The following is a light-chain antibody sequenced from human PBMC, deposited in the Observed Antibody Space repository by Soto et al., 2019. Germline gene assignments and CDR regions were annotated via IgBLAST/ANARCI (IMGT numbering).Light chain of an antibody. CDR3: QQYDNLYT. CDR1: QDISNY. V-gene: IGKV1-33*01. J-gene: IGKJ2*01. Sequence: DIQMTQSPSSLSASVGDRVTITCQASQDISNYLNWYQQKPGKAPKLLIDDASNLETGVPSRFSGSGSGTDFTFTISSLQPEDIATYYWQQYDNLYTFGQGTKLEIK. CDR2: DAS.